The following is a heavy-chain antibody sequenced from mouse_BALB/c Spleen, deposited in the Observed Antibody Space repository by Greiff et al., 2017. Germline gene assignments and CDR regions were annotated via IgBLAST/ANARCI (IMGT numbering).Heavy chain of an antibody. Sequence: VQLQQSGAELAKPGASVKMSCKASGYTFTSYWMHWVKQRPGQGLEWIGYINPSTGYTEYNQKFKDKATLTADKSSSTAYMQLSSLTSEDSAVYYCARIYDGYYRFAYWGQGTLVTVSA. D-gene: IGHD2-3*01. CDR2: INPSTGYT. CDR3: ARIYDGYYRFAY. J-gene: IGHJ3*01. V-gene: IGHV1-7*01. CDR1: GYTFTSYW.